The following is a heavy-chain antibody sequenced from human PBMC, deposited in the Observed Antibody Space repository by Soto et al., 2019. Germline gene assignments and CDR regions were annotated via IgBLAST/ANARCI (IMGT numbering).Heavy chain of an antibody. CDR1: GGSFSGYY. V-gene: IGHV4-34*01. CDR3: ARGGIAAAGENWFDP. CDR2: INHSGST. D-gene: IGHD6-13*01. J-gene: IGHJ5*02. Sequence: SETLSLTCAVYGGSFSGYYWSWIRQPPGKGLEWIGEINHSGSTNYNPSLKSRVTISVDTSKNQFSLKLSSVTAADTAVYYCARGGIAAAGENWFDPWGQGTLVTVSS.